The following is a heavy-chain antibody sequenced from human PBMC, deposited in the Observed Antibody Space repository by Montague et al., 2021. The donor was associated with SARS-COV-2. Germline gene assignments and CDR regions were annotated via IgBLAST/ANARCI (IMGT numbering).Heavy chain of an antibody. Sequence: SETLSLTCTVSGYSINSNYYWGWIRQPPGKGLEWIGCSYHSGTTHYHPSLKSRVTISVDTSKNQFSLKLSSVTAADTAVYYCARGEYYSGWYGLKYYFDYWGQGTLVSVSS. CDR1: GYSINSNYY. D-gene: IGHD6-19*01. J-gene: IGHJ4*02. V-gene: IGHV4-38-2*02. CDR2: SYHSGTT. CDR3: ARGEYYSGWYGLKYYFDY.